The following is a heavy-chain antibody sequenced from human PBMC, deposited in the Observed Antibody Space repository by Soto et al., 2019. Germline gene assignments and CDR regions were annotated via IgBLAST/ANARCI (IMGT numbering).Heavy chain of an antibody. V-gene: IGHV3-30*18. CDR3: AKEGSGWYSYYYGMDV. CDR2: ISYDGSNK. Sequence: GGSLRLSCAASGFTFSSYGMHWVRQAPGKGLEWVAVISYDGSNKYYADSVKGRFTISRDNSKNTLYLQMNSLRAEDTAVYYCAKEGSGWYSYYYGMDVWGQGTTVTVSS. CDR1: GFTFSSYG. D-gene: IGHD6-19*01. J-gene: IGHJ6*02.